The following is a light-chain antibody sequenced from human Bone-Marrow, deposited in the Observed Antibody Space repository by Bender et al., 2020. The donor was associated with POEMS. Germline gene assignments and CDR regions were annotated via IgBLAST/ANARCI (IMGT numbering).Light chain of an antibody. CDR1: KLGDKY. V-gene: IGLV3-1*01. Sequence: SYELNQPPSLSVSLGQTASITCSGDKLGDKYVCWYQQRPGQSPFLVMYQDNKRPSGIPERFSGSNSGNPATLTISGTQAMDEADYYCQAWDSSTAVFGSGTTVTVL. CDR2: QDN. J-gene: IGLJ1*01. CDR3: QAWDSSTAV.